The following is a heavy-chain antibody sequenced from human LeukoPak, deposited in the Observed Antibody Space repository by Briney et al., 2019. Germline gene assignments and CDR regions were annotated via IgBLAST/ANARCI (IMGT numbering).Heavy chain of an antibody. D-gene: IGHD1-7*01. J-gene: IGHJ4*02. Sequence: SETLSLTCTVSGGSISSITYYWGWIRQPPGKGLEWVGHMYYRGNTFYNPSLKSRVTISVDTSKSQFSLKLGSVTAADTAVYYCARLYGNYQNYFDYWGQGTLVTVSS. CDR1: GGSISSITYY. V-gene: IGHV4-39*07. CDR3: ARLYGNYQNYFDY. CDR2: MYYRGNT.